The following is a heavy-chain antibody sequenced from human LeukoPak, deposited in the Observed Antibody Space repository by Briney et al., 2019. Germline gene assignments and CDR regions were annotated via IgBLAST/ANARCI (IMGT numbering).Heavy chain of an antibody. CDR2: IDPSDSYT. J-gene: IGHJ6*02. CDR1: GYSFTSYW. Sequence: GESLQISCKGSGYSFTSYWISWVRQMPGKGLEWMGRIDPSDSYTNYSPSFQGHATISADKSISTAYLQWSSLKASDTAMYYCASRGVHYYYGMDVWGQGTTVTVSS. D-gene: IGHD3-10*01. V-gene: IGHV5-10-1*01. CDR3: ASRGVHYYYGMDV.